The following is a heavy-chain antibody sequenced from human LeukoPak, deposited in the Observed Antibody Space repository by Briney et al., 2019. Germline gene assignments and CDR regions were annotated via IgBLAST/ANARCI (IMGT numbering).Heavy chain of an antibody. Sequence: ASVKVSCKASGYTFTSYGISWVRQAPGQGPEWMGWISAYNGNTNYAQKLQGRVTMTTDTSTSTAYMELRSLRSDDTAVYYCARNRREGILTGYYLFDYWGQGTLVTVSS. V-gene: IGHV1-18*01. J-gene: IGHJ4*02. CDR3: ARNRREGILTGYYLFDY. D-gene: IGHD3-9*01. CDR2: ISAYNGNT. CDR1: GYTFTSYG.